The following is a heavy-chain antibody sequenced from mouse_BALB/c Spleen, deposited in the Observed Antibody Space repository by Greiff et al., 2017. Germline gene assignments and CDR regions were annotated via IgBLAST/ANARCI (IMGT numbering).Heavy chain of an antibody. V-gene: IGHV1S81*02. D-gene: IGHD2-2*01. CDR2: INPSNGRT. J-gene: IGHJ4*01. Sequence: VQLQQPGAELVKPGASVKLSCKASGYTFTSYWMHWVKQRPGQGLEWIGEINPSNGRTNYNEKFKSKATLTVDKSSSTAYMQLSSLTSEDSAVYYCARGGYDVGAMDYWGQGTSVTVSS. CDR3: ARGGYDVGAMDY. CDR1: GYTFTSYW.